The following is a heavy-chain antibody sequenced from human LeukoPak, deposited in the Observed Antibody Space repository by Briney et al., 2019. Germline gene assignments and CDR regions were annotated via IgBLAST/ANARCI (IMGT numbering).Heavy chain of an antibody. Sequence: VASVKVSCKASGFTFTSSAMQWVRQARGQRLEWIGWIVVGSGNTNYAQKFQERVTITRDMSTSTAYMELSSLRSEDTAVYYCAALQRERRYYGMDVWGQGSTVSVSS. V-gene: IGHV1-58*02. CDR2: IVVGSGNT. CDR1: GFTFTSSA. J-gene: IGHJ6*02. CDR3: AALQRERRYYGMDV. D-gene: IGHD1-1*01.